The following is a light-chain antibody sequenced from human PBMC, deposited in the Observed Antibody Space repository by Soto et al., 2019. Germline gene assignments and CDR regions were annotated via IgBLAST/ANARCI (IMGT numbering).Light chain of an antibody. CDR3: QQGYSRPRT. CDR1: QSISTS. CDR2: TSS. V-gene: IGKV1-39*01. Sequence: DIEMTQSPSSLSAYVGDRVNITCRASQSISTSLNWYQQKPGKAPNLLIFTSSNLESGVPSRFSGSGSGTDFTLTISSLQPEDFATYFCQQGYSRPRTFGQGTKVDIK. J-gene: IGKJ1*01.